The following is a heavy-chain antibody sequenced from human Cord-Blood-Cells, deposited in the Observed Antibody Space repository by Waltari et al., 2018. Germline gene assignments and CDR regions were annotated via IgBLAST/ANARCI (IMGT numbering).Heavy chain of an antibody. CDR3: ARVAGYSSGWYRGYFDY. D-gene: IGHD6-19*01. V-gene: IGHV6-1*01. CDR1: GDSVSSNSAA. Sequence: QVQLQQSGPGLVKSSQTLSLTCAISGDSVSSNSAAWNWIRQSPSRGLEWLGRTYYGSKWYNDYAVSVKSRITNNPDTSKNQFSLQLNSVTPEDTAVYYCARVAGYSSGWYRGYFDYWGQGTLVTVSS. J-gene: IGHJ4*02. CDR2: TYYGSKWYN.